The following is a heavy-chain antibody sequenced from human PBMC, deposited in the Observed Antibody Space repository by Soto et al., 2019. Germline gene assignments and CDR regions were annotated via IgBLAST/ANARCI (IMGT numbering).Heavy chain of an antibody. Sequence: QITLKESGPTLVKPTQTLTLTCTFSGFSLSTSGVGVGWIRQPTGKALEWLALIFWDDDQRYSPSLKSRLTITKDTSKNQDVLTTTNMDPVDTATYDCAHRPSYCIYGNCYSGFEYWGQGTRVTVSS. J-gene: IGHJ4*02. D-gene: IGHD2-15*01. CDR1: GFSLSTSGVG. V-gene: IGHV2-5*02. CDR3: AHRPSYCIYGNCYSGFEY. CDR2: IFWDDDQ.